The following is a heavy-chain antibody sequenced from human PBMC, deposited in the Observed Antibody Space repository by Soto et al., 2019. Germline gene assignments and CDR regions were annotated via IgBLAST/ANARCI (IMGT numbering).Heavy chain of an antibody. J-gene: IGHJ4*02. CDR2: IYYSGST. CDR1: GGSISSYY. D-gene: IGHD2-21*01. Sequence: PSETLSLTCTVSGGSISSYYWSWIRQPPGKGLEWIGDIYYSGSTNYNPSLKSRVTISVDTSKNQFSLKLSSVTAADTAVYYCARVWGYYFDYWGQGALVTVSS. CDR3: ARVWGYYFDY. V-gene: IGHV4-59*01.